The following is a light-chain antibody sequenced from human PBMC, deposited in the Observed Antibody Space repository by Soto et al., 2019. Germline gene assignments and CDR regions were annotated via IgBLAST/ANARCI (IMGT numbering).Light chain of an antibody. V-gene: IGLV2-14*01. CDR1: SSDVGGFNY. J-gene: IGLJ1*01. CDR2: EVS. CDR3: SSYTSSSTLYV. Sequence: QSVLTQPASVSGSPGQSITISCTGTSSDVGGFNYVSWYQHHPGKAPKLMIYEVSNRPSGVSNRFSGSKSGNTASLTIPRLQAEDDADYYCSSYTSSSTLYVFGTGTKVTVL.